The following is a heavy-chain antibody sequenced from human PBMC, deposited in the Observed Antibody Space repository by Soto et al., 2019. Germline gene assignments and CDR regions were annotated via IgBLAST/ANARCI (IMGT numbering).Heavy chain of an antibody. Sequence: QVQLQESGPGLVKPSGTLSLTCAVSGGSISSSNWWSWVRQPPGKGLEWIGEIYHSGSTNYNPSPKSRVTVXXAXSXXQFALKLSSVTAADTAVYYCARRRHHFGWVGWFDPWGQGTLVTVSS. CDR2: IYHSGST. CDR1: GGSISSSNW. V-gene: IGHV4-4*02. D-gene: IGHD3-9*01. CDR3: ARRRHHFGWVGWFDP. J-gene: IGHJ5*02.